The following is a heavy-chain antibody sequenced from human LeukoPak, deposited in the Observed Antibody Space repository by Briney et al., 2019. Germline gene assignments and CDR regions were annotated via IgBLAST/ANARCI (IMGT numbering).Heavy chain of an antibody. CDR3: ARGQWELQPFDY. J-gene: IGHJ4*02. CDR1: GGSFSGYY. D-gene: IGHD1-26*01. V-gene: IGHV4-34*01. Sequence: SETLSLTCAVYGGSFSGYYWSWIRQPPGKGLEWIGEINHSGSTNYNPSLKSRVTISVDTSKNQFSLKLSSVTAADTAVYYCARGQWELQPFDYWGQGTLVTVSS. CDR2: INHSGST.